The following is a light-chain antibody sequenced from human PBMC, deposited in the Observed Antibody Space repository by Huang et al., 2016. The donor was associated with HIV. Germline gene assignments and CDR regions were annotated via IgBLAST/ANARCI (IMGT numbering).Light chain of an antibody. Sequence: EIVLTQSPATLSLSPGERATLSCRASQSVSSYLAWYQQKPGQAPRLRIYNTSNRATGIPARFSGGGSGTDFTLTISSLEPEDFAVYYCQQRSNWPITFGQGTRLE. J-gene: IGKJ5*01. CDR1: QSVSSY. V-gene: IGKV3-11*01. CDR3: QQRSNWPIT. CDR2: NTS.